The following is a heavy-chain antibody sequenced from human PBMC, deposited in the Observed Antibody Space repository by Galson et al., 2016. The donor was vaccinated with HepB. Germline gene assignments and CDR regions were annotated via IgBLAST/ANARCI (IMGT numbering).Heavy chain of an antibody. V-gene: IGHV3-23*01. D-gene: IGHD6-6*01. CDR3: AKDRPLGSSSSELWEGPYFLDY. CDR1: GFTFSSYA. CDR2: ISGSGGST. J-gene: IGHJ4*02. Sequence: SLRLSCAASGFTFSSYAMSWVRQAPGKGLEWVSGISGSGGSTDYADSAKGRFTISRDNSKNTLYLQMNSLRAEDTAVYYCAKDRPLGSSSSELWEGPYFLDYWGQGTLVTVSS.